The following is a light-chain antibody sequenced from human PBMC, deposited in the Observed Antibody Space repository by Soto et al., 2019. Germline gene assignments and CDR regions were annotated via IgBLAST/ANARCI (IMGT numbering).Light chain of an antibody. V-gene: IGKV1-5*03. CDR2: KAS. CDR3: QQYNSYWT. CDR1: QTISSW. J-gene: IGKJ1*01. Sequence: EIQMTSCRSTLSESVGDRVTITCRASQTISSWLAWYQQKPGKAPKLLIYKASTLKSGVPSRFSGSGSGTEFTVPMSSLPPDDVATYYDQQYNSYWTFGQGTKVDIK.